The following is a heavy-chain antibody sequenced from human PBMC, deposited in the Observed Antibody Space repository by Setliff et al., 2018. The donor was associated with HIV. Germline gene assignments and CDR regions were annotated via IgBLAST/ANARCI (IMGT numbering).Heavy chain of an antibody. J-gene: IGHJ4*01. V-gene: IGHV4-4*09. Sequence: SETLSLTCTVSGDSISSYYWSWIRQTAGKGLEWIGFIKTSGRTNYKPSLKSRVTISLDTSKNQFSLRLNSVTATDTAVYYCARLAEDYYDSGTWEVDYWAHGTLVTVSS. CDR2: IKTSGRT. CDR3: ARLAEDYYDSGTWEVDY. CDR1: GDSISSYY. D-gene: IGHD3-10*01.